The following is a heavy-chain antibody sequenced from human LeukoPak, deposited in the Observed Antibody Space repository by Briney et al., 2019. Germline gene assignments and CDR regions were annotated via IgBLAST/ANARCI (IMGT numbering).Heavy chain of an antibody. CDR1: GFTFSGDY. D-gene: IGHD3-10*01. J-gene: IGHJ4*02. V-gene: IGHV3-11*04. Sequence: AGGSLRLSCAASGFTFSGDYMSWIRQAPGKGLEWVSYISSVGSSIVYADSVKGRFTISRDNSKNTLYLQMNSLRAEDTAVYYCAKEGVLLWFGESPAFGYWGQGTLVTVSS. CDR3: AKEGVLLWFGESPAFGY. CDR2: ISSVGSSI.